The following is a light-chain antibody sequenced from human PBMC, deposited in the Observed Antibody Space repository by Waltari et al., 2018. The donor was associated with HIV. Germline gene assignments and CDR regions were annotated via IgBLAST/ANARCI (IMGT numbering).Light chain of an antibody. V-gene: IGKV1-5*03. CDR3: QQYTSLVGA. CDR1: QSIGTS. CDR2: PAS. J-gene: IGKJ1*01. Sequence: DVQMTQSPSTLTASVGGRVPTPCRASQSIGTSLAWYQQNPGKAPKLLIYPASRLETGVPSRFSGRGSGTEFTLTIGGLQPEDFATYYCQQYTSLVGAFGPGTKV.